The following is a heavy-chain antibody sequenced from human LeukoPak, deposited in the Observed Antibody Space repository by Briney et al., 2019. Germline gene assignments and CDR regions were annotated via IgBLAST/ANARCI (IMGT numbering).Heavy chain of an antibody. D-gene: IGHD6-13*01. CDR1: GFTFSSYS. J-gene: IGHJ4*02. Sequence: PGGSLRLSCAASGFTFSSYSMNWVRQARGKGLEWVSSISSSSSYIYYADSVKGRFTISRDNAKNSLYLQMNSLRAEDTAVYYCARDLWAAGTSFDYWGQGTLVTVSS. V-gene: IGHV3-21*01. CDR3: ARDLWAAGTSFDY. CDR2: ISSSSSYI.